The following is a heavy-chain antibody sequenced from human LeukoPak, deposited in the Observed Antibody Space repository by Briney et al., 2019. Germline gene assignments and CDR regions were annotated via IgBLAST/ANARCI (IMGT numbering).Heavy chain of an antibody. J-gene: IGHJ4*02. Sequence: GRSLRLSCAASGFTFDDYAMHWVRQAPGKGLEWVSGISWNSGSIGYADSVKGRFTISRDNAKNSLYLQMNSLRAEDTASYYCAKDSRITMVRGAFDYWGQGTLVTVSS. CDR1: GFTFDDYA. CDR3: AKDSRITMVRGAFDY. CDR2: ISWNSGSI. V-gene: IGHV3-9*01. D-gene: IGHD3-10*01.